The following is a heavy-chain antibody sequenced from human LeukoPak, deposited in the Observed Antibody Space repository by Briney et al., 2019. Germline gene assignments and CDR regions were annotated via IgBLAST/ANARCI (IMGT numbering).Heavy chain of an antibody. V-gene: IGHV1-69*04. Sequence: SVKVSCKASGGTFSSYAISWVRQAPGQGLEWMGRIIPILGIANYAQKFQGRVTITADKSTSTAYMELSSLRSEDTAVYYCARDWDYGDYGYWGQGTLVTVSS. CDR2: IIPILGIA. CDR3: ARDWDYGDYGY. J-gene: IGHJ4*02. CDR1: GGTFSSYA. D-gene: IGHD4-17*01.